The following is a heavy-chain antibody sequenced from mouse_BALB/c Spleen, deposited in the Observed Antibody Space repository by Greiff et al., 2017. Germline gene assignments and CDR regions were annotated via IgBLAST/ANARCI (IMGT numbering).Heavy chain of an antibody. CDR2: ISNGGGST. V-gene: IGHV5-12-2*01. CDR3: ARYFDY. J-gene: IGHJ2*01. Sequence: EVHLVESGGGLVQPGGSLKLSCAASGFTFSSYTMSWVRQTPEKRLEWVAYISNGGGSTYYPDTVKGRFTISRDNAKITLYLQMISLTSEDTAMYYCARYFDYWGQGTTLTVSA. CDR1: GFTFSSYT.